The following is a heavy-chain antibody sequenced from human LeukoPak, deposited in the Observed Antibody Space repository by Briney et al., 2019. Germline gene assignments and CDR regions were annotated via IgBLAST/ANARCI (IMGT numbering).Heavy chain of an antibody. CDR3: AKDRVSVATV. D-gene: IGHD5-12*01. J-gene: IGHJ6*02. CDR2: IRWNGAPV. Sequence: GGSLRLSCEVSGFKIDDFAMHWVRQAPGKGLEWVSGIRWNGAPVGFADSVKGRFTISSDSAKNSLYLHMNSLRVEDTALYYCAKDRVSVATVWGQGTTVIVSS. CDR1: GFKIDDFA. V-gene: IGHV3-9*01.